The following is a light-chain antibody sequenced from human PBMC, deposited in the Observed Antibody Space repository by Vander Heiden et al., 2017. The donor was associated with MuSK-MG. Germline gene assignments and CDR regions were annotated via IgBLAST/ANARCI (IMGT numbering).Light chain of an antibody. CDR2: QDS. CDR1: KLGNKY. V-gene: IGLV3-1*01. Sequence: SYELTQPPSVSVSPGQTASITCSGDKLGNKYACWYQQKPGQSPGLVIYQDSKRPSGIPERFSGSNSGKKANLTISGTQAMDEADDYCQTWDSSTVGFGGGTKMTVL. J-gene: IGLJ2*01. CDR3: QTWDSSTVG.